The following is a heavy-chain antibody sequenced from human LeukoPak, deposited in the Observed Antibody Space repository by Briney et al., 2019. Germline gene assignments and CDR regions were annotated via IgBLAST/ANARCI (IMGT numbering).Heavy chain of an antibody. CDR3: ARVGITTYYYYYYMDV. CDR1: GYTFTSYG. Sequence: ASVKVSCKASGYTFTSYGISWVRQAPGQGLEWMGWISAYNGNTNYAQKLQGRVTMTTDTSTSTAYMELRSLGSDDTAVYYCARVGITTYYYYYYMDVWGKGTTVTVSS. CDR2: ISAYNGNT. V-gene: IGHV1-18*01. D-gene: IGHD3-22*01. J-gene: IGHJ6*03.